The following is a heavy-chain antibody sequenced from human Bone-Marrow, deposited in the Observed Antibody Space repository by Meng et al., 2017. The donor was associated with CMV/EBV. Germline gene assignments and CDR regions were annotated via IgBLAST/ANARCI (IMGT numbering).Heavy chain of an antibody. Sequence: LCGEDSGFNFTSHGMSWGRQAQGKGLEWVASIEADGSMQHYVDSVRGRFIISRDDAKNSLYLQMNSLRTDDTAVYHCARDLWGSEDYWGQGALVTVSS. J-gene: IGHJ4*02. CDR1: GFNFTSHG. CDR2: IEADGSMQ. V-gene: IGHV3-7*01. CDR3: ARDLWGSEDY. D-gene: IGHD7-27*01.